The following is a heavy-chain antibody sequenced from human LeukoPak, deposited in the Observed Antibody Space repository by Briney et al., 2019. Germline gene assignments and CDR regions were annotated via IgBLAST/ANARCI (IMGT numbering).Heavy chain of an antibody. V-gene: IGHV1-18*01. D-gene: IGHD6-19*01. CDR3: ARSSTGWSVDF. J-gene: IGHJ4*02. CDR2: INSNGGGT. CDR1: GYTFIHYG. Sequence: ASVEVSCKASGYTFIHYGVSWVRQAPGQGLEWMGWINSNGGGTLYAQSLQGRVTLTTDTSTSTLYMELRTLRSDDTAVYYCARSSTGWSVDFWGQGTLVTVSS.